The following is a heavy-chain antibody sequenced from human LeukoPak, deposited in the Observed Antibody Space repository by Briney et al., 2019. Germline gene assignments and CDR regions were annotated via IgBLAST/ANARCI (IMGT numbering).Heavy chain of an antibody. CDR3: ARDYFYCGGDCFVDY. D-gene: IGHD2-21*02. CDR2: ISSGSRSM. V-gene: IGHV3-21*01. Sequence: GSLRLSCAASGFTFSDYSMNWVRQAPGKGLEWVSSISSGSRSMYYADSVKGRFTISRDNAKNSLYLQMNSLRAEDTAVYYCARDYFYCGGDCFVDYWGQGTLVSVSS. J-gene: IGHJ4*02. CDR1: GFTFSDYS.